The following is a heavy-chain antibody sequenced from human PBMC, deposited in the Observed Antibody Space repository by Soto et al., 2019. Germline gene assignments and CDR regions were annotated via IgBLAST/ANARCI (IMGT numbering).Heavy chain of an antibody. CDR3: ASGEEPVAMSSGY. V-gene: IGHV4-34*01. CDR1: GGSFSGYY. Sequence: PSETLSLTCAVYGGSFSGYYWTWIRQPPGTGLEWIGEINHSGSTNYNPSLKSRVTISVDTSKNQFSLKLTSVTAADTAVYYCASGEEPVAMSSGYWGQGTLVTVS. J-gene: IGHJ4*02. D-gene: IGHD2-15*01. CDR2: INHSGST.